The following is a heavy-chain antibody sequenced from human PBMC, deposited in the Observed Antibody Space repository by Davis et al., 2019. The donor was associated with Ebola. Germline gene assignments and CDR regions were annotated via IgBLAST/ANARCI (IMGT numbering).Heavy chain of an antibody. Sequence: AASVKVSCKASGYTFTSYGISWVRQAPGQGLEWMGWISAYNGNTNYAQKLQGRVTMTTDTSTSTAYMELRSLRSDDTAVYYCARDRLYCASGDGQVVRCLLSDNWGQGTLVTVSS. D-gene: IGHD6-6*01. V-gene: IGHV1-18*01. CDR3: ARDRLYCASGDGQVVRCLLSDN. CDR2: ISAYNGNT. CDR1: GYTFTSYG. J-gene: IGHJ4*02.